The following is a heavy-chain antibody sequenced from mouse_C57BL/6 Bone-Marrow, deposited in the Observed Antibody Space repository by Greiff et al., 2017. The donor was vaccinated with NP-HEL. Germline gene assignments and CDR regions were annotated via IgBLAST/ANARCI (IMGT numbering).Heavy chain of an antibody. V-gene: IGHV14-2*01. CDR3: AFRQLRQRNYFDY. CDR2: IDPEDGET. Sequence: VQLQQSGAELVKPGASVKLSCTASGFNIKDYYMHWVKQRTEQGLEWIGRIDPEDGETKYAPKFQGKATITADTSSNTAYLQLSSLTSEDTAVYYGAFRQLRQRNYFDYWGQGTTLTVSS. J-gene: IGHJ2*01. D-gene: IGHD3-2*02. CDR1: GFNIKDYY.